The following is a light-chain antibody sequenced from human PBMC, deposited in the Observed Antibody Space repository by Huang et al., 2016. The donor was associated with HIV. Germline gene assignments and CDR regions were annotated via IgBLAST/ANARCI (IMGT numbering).Light chain of an antibody. CDR2: LSS. Sequence: EIVMTQSPLSLPVTPGEPASISCRSSQSLLHSNGYNYLDWYLQKPGQSPQRVIYLSSNRASGVPDRFTGSGSVTYFTLKISRVEAEDVGVYYCMQTLQTPRTFGQGTRLEIK. CDR3: MQTLQTPRT. V-gene: IGKV2-28*01. CDR1: QSLLHSNGYNY. J-gene: IGKJ5*01.